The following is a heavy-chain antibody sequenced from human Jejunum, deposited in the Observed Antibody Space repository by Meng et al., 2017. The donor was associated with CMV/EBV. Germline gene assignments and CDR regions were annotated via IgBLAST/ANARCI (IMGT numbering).Heavy chain of an antibody. CDR2: IRYDGTYK. Sequence: AASGFTFSSYWMHWVRQAPGKGLEWLAFIRYDGTYKFYAGSVRGRFIISRDNSKNTVYLQMRSLGLEDRAVYYCAKDLDYMGGMDVWGQGTTVTVSS. CDR1: GFTFSSYW. V-gene: IGHV3-30*02. D-gene: IGHD4-11*01. J-gene: IGHJ6*02. CDR3: AKDLDYMGGMDV.